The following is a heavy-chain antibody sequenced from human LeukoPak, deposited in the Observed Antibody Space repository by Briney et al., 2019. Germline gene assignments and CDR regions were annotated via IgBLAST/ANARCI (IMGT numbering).Heavy chain of an antibody. V-gene: IGHV1-18*01. CDR2: ISSYNGNT. Sequence: ASVKVSCKASGYTYINYGITWVRQPPGQGLEWVGWISSYNGNTNYAQKFQGRLTMTTDTSTSTAYMELKSLRSDDTAVYHCARDGFSSSWPYYFDFWGQGSLVTVSS. D-gene: IGHD6-13*01. CDR1: GYTYINYG. J-gene: IGHJ4*02. CDR3: ARDGFSSSWPYYFDF.